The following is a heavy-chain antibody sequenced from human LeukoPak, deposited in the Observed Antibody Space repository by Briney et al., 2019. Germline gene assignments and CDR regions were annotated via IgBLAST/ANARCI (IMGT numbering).Heavy chain of an antibody. CDR2: ISGSGTPT. Sequence: PGGSLRLSCAASGFTFSTYGMYWVRQAPGKGLEWVSAISGSGTPTYYADSVKGRFTISRDNSKNTLFLQMTSLRAEDAAVYYCAKIYSGFISLPYYFDHWGQGTLVTVSS. V-gene: IGHV3-23*01. J-gene: IGHJ4*02. CDR3: AKIYSGFISLPYYFDH. D-gene: IGHD2-21*01. CDR1: GFTFSTYG.